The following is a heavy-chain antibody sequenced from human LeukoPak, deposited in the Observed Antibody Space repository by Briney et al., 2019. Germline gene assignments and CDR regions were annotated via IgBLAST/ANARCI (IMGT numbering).Heavy chain of an antibody. Sequence: GGSLRLSCAASGFTVSSNYMSWVRQAPGKGLEWVSVIYSDGSTYYADSLKGRITISRDNSKNTLYLQMNSLIAADTAVYYCARDHPIPAAPYDAFDIWGQGTMVTVSS. D-gene: IGHD6-13*01. CDR1: GFTVSSNY. V-gene: IGHV3-53*01. CDR3: ARDHPIPAAPYDAFDI. J-gene: IGHJ3*02. CDR2: IYSDGST.